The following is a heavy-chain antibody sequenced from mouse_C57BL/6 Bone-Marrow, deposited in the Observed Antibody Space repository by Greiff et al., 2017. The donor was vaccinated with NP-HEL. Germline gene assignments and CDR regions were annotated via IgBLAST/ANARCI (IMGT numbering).Heavy chain of an antibody. J-gene: IGHJ2*01. CDR1: GYTFTSYW. V-gene: IGHV1-52*01. CDR2: IDPSDSET. Sequence: VQLQQPGAELVRPGSSVKLSCKASGYTFTSYWMHWVKQRPIQGLEWIGNIDPSDSETHYNQKFKDKATLTVDKSSSTAYMQLSSLTSEDSAVYYCARHYYGSSSYYYDCWGQGTTLTVSS. D-gene: IGHD1-1*01. CDR3: ARHYYGSSSYYYDC.